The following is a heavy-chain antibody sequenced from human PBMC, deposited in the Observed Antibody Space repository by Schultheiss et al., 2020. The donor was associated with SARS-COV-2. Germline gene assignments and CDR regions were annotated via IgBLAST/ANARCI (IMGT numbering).Heavy chain of an antibody. Sequence: SETLSLTCAVSGGSISSSNWWSWVRQPPGKGLEWIGYIYYSGSTYYNPSLKSRVTMSVDTSKNQFSLKLSSVTAADTAVYYCARGPRKAAAGTRLGLDYGMDVWGQGTTVTVSS. D-gene: IGHD6-13*01. V-gene: IGHV4-4*02. CDR1: GGSISSSNW. CDR2: IYYSGST. CDR3: ARGPRKAAAGTRLGLDYGMDV. J-gene: IGHJ6*02.